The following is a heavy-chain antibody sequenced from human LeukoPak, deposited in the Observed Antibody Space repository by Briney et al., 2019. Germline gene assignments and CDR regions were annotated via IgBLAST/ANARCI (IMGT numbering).Heavy chain of an antibody. V-gene: IGHV2-5*01. Sequence: TLSLTCTVSGGSISSSSYYWGWIRQAPGKALEWLALINRHDDKRYSPSLKSRLTITKDTSRNQVVLTLTNMDPVDTATYHCAHSYCTTTNCYFNAFAVWGQGTMVTVSS. D-gene: IGHD2-2*01. CDR2: INRHDDK. J-gene: IGHJ3*01. CDR3: AHSYCTTTNCYFNAFAV. CDR1: GGSISSSSYY.